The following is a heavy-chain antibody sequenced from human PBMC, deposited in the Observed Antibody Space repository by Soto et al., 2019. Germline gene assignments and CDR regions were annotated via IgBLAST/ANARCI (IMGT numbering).Heavy chain of an antibody. J-gene: IGHJ4*02. CDR2: ISAYNGNT. CDR1: GYTFTSYG. CDR3: ASVACSSTSCLREFDY. V-gene: IGHV1-18*01. D-gene: IGHD2-2*01. Sequence: GPSVKVSCKASGYTFTSYGISWVRQAPGQGLEWMGWISAYNGNTNYAQKLQGRVTMTTDTSTSTAYMELRSLRSDDTAVYYCASVACSSTSCLREFDYWGQGTLVTVSS.